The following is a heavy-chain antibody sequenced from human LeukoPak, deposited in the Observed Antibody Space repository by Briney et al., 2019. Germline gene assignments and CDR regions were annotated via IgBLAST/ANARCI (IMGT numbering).Heavy chain of an antibody. CDR2: IHYTGST. CDR1: GYSISSSYY. V-gene: IGHV4-61*01. J-gene: IGHJ4*02. Sequence: SETLSLTCTVSGYSISSSYYWGWIRQPPGKGLEWIGYIHYTGSTNYNPSLKSRVTISVDTSKNQFSLKLNSVTAADTAVYYCARGAAADDYWGQGTLVTVSS. CDR3: ARGAAADDY. D-gene: IGHD6-13*01.